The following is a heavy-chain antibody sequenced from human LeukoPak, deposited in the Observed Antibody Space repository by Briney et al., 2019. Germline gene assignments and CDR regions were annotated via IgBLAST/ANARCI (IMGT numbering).Heavy chain of an antibody. CDR2: ISTSSSYI. CDR1: GFTFSNYN. J-gene: IGHJ4*02. V-gene: IGHV3-21*01. D-gene: IGHD2-15*01. CDR3: ARDVVVVVASDSNFNY. Sequence: PGGSLRLSCAASGFTFSNYNMNWVRQAPGKGLEWVSSISTSSSYIYYADSVKGRFTISRDNARNSLYLQMNSLRAEDAAMYYCARDVVVVVASDSNFNYWGQGTLVTVSS.